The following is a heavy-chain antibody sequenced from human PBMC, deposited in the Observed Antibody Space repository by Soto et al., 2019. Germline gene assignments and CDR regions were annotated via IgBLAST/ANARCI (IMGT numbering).Heavy chain of an antibody. CDR2: IYPADSDT. V-gene: IGHV5-51*01. Sequence: GESLKISCQGSGYSFTTYLIAWVRQMPGKGLEWMGIIYPADSDTTYSPSFPGQVTISADKSTSTAYLQWSSLKASDTAMYYCARAAGAGYYFDYWGQGTLVTVSS. CDR3: ARAAGAGYYFDY. J-gene: IGHJ4*01. D-gene: IGHD2-2*01. CDR1: GYSFTTYL.